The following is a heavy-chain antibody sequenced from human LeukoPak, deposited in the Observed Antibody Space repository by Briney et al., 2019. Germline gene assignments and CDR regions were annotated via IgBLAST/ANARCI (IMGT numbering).Heavy chain of an antibody. D-gene: IGHD3-10*01. CDR3: ARHGITYYYGSGSLNWFDP. V-gene: IGHV4-39*01. Sequence: SETLSLTCTVSGGSISSSSYYWGWVRQPPGKGLEWLGSIYYSGSTYYNPSLKSRVTISVDTSKIQFSLKLSSVTAADTAVYYCARHGITYYYGSGSLNWFDPWGQGTLVTVSS. CDR2: IYYSGST. J-gene: IGHJ5*02. CDR1: GGSISSSSYY.